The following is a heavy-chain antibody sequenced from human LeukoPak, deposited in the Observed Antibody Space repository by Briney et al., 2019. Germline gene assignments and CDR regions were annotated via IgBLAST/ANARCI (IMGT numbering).Heavy chain of an antibody. D-gene: IGHD3-22*01. CDR1: GFTFSSYA. V-gene: IGHV3-23*01. CDR2: ISGSGGST. CDR3: AKVGKVGYYDSSGYYPPSSSFDY. J-gene: IGHJ4*02. Sequence: PGGSLRLSCAASGFTFSSYAMSWVRQAPGKGLEWVSAISGSGGSTYYADSVKGRFTISRDNSKNTLYLQMNSLRAEDTAVYYSAKVGKVGYYDSSGYYPPSSSFDYWGQGTLVTVSS.